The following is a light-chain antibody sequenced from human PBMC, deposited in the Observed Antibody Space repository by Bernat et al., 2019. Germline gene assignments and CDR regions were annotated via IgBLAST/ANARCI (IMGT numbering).Light chain of an antibody. V-gene: IGKV1-33*01. J-gene: IGKJ4*01. CDR3: QQYDSLLT. CDR1: QDISNY. Sequence: DIQMTQSPSSLSASVGDRVTITCQASQDISNYLNWYQQKPGKAPKLLIYDASNLETGVPSRFSGSGSGTDFTITISSLQPEDIATYYCQQYDSLLTIGGGTKVVIK. CDR2: DAS.